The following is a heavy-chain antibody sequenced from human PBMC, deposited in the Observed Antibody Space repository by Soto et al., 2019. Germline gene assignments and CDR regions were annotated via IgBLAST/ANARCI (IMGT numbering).Heavy chain of an antibody. Sequence: GGSLRLSCAASGFTFSSYGMHWVRQAPGKGLEWVAVISYDGSNKYYADSVKGRFTISRDNSKNTLYLQMNSLRAEDTAVYYCAKQCSGYPYYYGMDVWGQGTTVTVSS. D-gene: IGHD3-22*01. CDR1: GFTFSSYG. CDR3: AKQCSGYPYYYGMDV. J-gene: IGHJ6*02. V-gene: IGHV3-30*18. CDR2: ISYDGSNK.